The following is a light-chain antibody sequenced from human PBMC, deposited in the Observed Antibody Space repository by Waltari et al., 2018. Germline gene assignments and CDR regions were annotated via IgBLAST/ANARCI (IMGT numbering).Light chain of an antibody. CDR1: QSVLYSSNNKNQ. V-gene: IGKV4-1*01. Sequence: DIVMTQSPESLAVSLGERATINCKSSQSVLYSSNNKNQLAWYQQKPGTPPKLLLYWASTRESGVPDRFSGSGSETDFTLTISSLQAEDVAVYYCHQYYSTPFTFGQGTKLEIK. J-gene: IGKJ2*01. CDR2: WAS. CDR3: HQYYSTPFT.